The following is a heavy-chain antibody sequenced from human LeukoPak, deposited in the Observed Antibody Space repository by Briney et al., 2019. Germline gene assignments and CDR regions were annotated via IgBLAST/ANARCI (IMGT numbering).Heavy chain of an antibody. V-gene: IGHV4-59*08. CDR1: GGSTSNYY. J-gene: IGHJ6*03. CDR2: IFYNGST. CDR3: ARGPTRDYMDV. D-gene: IGHD4-11*01. Sequence: SETLSLTCTVSGGSTSNYYWSWIRQPPGKGLEWIGYIFYNGSTNYNPSLKSRVTISIDTSTNQFSLNLSSVTAADTAVYYGARGPTRDYMDVWGKGTTVTVSS.